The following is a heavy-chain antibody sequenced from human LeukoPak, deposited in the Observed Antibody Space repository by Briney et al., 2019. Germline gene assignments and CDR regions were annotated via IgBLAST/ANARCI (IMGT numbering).Heavy chain of an antibody. V-gene: IGHV1-69*04. J-gene: IGHJ4*02. CDR2: IIPILGIA. Sequence: ASVRVSCKASGGTFSSYAISWVRQAPGQGLEWMGRIIPILGIANYAQKFQGRVTITADKSTSTAYMELSSLRSEDTAVYYCARDRVYDYVWGSYRPSYYFDYWGQGTLVTVSS. D-gene: IGHD3-16*02. CDR1: GGTFSSYA. CDR3: ARDRVYDYVWGSYRPSYYFDY.